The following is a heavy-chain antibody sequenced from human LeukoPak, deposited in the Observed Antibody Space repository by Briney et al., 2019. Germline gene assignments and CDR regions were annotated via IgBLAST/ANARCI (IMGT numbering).Heavy chain of an antibody. Sequence: GGSLRLSCAASGFTFDDYAMHWVRQAPGKGLEWVSLISWDGGSTYYADSVKGRFTISRDNSKNSLYLQMNSLRAEDTALYYCAKDMYRRLMLTKQGGAFDIWGKGTMVTVSS. J-gene: IGHJ3*02. CDR1: GFTFDDYA. D-gene: IGHD3-16*01. CDR3: AKDMYRRLMLTKQGGAFDI. V-gene: IGHV3-43D*04. CDR2: ISWDGGST.